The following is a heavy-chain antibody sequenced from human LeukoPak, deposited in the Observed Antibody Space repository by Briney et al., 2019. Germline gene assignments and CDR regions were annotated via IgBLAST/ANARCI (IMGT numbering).Heavy chain of an antibody. V-gene: IGHV4-4*07. J-gene: IGHJ5*02. CDR1: GGSISSYY. CDR3: ARDGTTGWYNWFDP. Sequence: SETLSLTCTVSGGSISSYYWSWIRQPAGKGLEWIGRIYTSGSTNYNPSLKSRVTISVDTSKNQFSLKLSSVTAADTAVYYCARDGTTGWYNWFDPWGQGTLVTVSS. D-gene: IGHD1-14*01. CDR2: IYTSGST.